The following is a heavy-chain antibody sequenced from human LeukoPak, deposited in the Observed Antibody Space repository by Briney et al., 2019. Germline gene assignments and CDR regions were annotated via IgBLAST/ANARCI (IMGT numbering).Heavy chain of an antibody. J-gene: IGHJ4*02. Sequence: SETLSLTCTVSGGSVSSGSYYWSWIRQPPGKGLEWIGYIYYSGSANCNPSLKSRVTISVDMSKNQFSLKLSSVTAADTAVYYCARATVAGRRFDYWGQGTLVTVSS. CDR2: IYYSGSA. D-gene: IGHD6-19*01. CDR1: GGSVSSGSYY. CDR3: ARATVAGRRFDY. V-gene: IGHV4-61*01.